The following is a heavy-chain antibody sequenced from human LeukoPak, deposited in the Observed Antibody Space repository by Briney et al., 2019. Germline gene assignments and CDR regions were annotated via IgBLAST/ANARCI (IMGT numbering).Heavy chain of an antibody. J-gene: IGHJ4*02. CDR1: GFSFSRYA. CDR3: AKALQWEQLRAVGSDY. D-gene: IGHD1-26*01. CDR2: ISYDGRNK. Sequence: PGGSLRLSCAASGFSFSRYAMHWVRQAPGKGLEWVALISYDGRNKYYGVSVKGRFTISRDNSKNRVYLQMNSLRAEDSAVYYCAKALQWEQLRAVGSDYWGQGTLVTVSS. V-gene: IGHV3-30*18.